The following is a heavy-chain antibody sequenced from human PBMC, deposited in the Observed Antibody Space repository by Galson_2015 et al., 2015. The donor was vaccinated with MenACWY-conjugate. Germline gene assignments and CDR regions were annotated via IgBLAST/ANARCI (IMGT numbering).Heavy chain of an antibody. CDR1: GFSLSTAGMC. CDR2: IDWDDAK. CDR3: ARVGRITSWYYYYNMDV. D-gene: IGHD2-2*01. J-gene: IGHJ6*03. Sequence: PALVKPTQTLTLTCSFSGFSLSTAGMCVSWIRQTPGKALEWLARIDWDDAKYYSTSLKTRLSISKDTSKNQVGLTMTNMDPVDTATYYCARVGRITSWYYYYNMDVWGNGTTVIVSS. V-gene: IGHV2-70*11.